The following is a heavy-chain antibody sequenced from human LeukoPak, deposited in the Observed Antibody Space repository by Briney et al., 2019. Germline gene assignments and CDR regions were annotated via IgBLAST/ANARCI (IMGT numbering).Heavy chain of an antibody. D-gene: IGHD3-10*01. V-gene: IGHV3-23*01. J-gene: IGHJ4*02. CDR3: AKGMVRGVLDY. CDR2: ISGSGGST. CDR1: GFTFSSDA. Sequence: GGSLRLSCAASGFTFSSDARTWVRQAPGKGLEWVSAISGSGGSTYYADSVKGRFTISRDNSKNTLYLQMNSLRAEDTAVYYCAKGMVRGVLDYWGQGTLVTVSS.